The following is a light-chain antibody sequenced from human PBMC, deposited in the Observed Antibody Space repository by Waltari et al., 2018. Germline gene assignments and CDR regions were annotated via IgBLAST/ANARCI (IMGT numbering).Light chain of an antibody. V-gene: IGKV3-11*01. J-gene: IGKJ5*01. CDR1: QSVSSY. CDR3: QQRGSWPRVT. CDR2: DAS. Sequence: ENVLTQSPATLSLSPGERATISCRASQSVSSYLAWYQQKPGQAPRLLIYDASNRAPGIPARFSGSGSGTDFTLTISSLEPEDFAVYYCQQRGSWPRVTFGQGTRLEIK.